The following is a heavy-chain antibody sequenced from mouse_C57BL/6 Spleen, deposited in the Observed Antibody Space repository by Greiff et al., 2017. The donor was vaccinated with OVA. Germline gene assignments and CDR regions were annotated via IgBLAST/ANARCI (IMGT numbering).Heavy chain of an antibody. V-gene: IGHV1-15*01. Sequence: VHLVESGAELVRPGASVTLSCKASGYTFTDYEMHWVKQTPVHGLEWIGAIDPETGGTAYNQKFKGKAILTADKSSSTAYMELRSLTSEDSAVYYCTRLHYYGSSFAYWGQGTLVTVSA. D-gene: IGHD1-1*01. CDR2: IDPETGGT. CDR1: GYTFTDYE. J-gene: IGHJ3*01. CDR3: TRLHYYGSSFAY.